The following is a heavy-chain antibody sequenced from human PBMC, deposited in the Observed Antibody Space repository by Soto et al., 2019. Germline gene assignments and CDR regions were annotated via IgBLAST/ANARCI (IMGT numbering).Heavy chain of an antibody. CDR1: GYTFTSYD. Sequence: QVQLVQSGAAVKKPGASVKVSCKASGYTFTSYDINWVRQATGQGLEWMGWMNPNTGNTGYAQNFQGRVTMTRNTSITTAYMELSSLRSEDTAVYYCARERAVAGFDYWGQGTLVTVSS. CDR2: MNPNTGNT. CDR3: ARERAVAGFDY. D-gene: IGHD6-19*01. J-gene: IGHJ4*02. V-gene: IGHV1-8*01.